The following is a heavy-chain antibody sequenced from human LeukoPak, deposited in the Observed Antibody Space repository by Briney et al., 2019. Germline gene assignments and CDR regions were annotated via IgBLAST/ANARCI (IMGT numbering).Heavy chain of an antibody. CDR2: IYPGDSDT. CDR1: GYRFSSYW. D-gene: IGHD3-22*01. J-gene: IGHJ4*02. CDR3: ARISGFSYNFDY. V-gene: IGHV5-51*01. Sequence: HGESLKISCKGSGYRFSSYWIGWVRQMPGKGLEGMGIIYPGDSDTRYSPSFQGQVTISADKSISTAYLQWSSLKASDTAMYYCARISGFSYNFDYWGQGTLVTVSS.